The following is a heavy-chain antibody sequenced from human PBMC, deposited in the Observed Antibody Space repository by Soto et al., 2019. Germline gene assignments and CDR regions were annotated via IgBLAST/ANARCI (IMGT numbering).Heavy chain of an antibody. D-gene: IGHD7-27*01. V-gene: IGHV3-30-3*01. CDR3: ATGRIFDY. J-gene: IGHJ4*02. CDR2: ISYDGSNK. CDR1: GFTFSSYA. Sequence: GGSLRLSCAASGFTFSSYAMHWVRQAPGKGLEWVAVISYDGSNKYYADSVKGRFTISRDNSKNTLYLQMNSLRDEDTAVYYCATGRIFDYWGQGTLVTVSS.